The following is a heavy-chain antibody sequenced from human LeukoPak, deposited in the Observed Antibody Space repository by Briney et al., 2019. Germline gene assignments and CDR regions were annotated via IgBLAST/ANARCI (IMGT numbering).Heavy chain of an antibody. CDR1: GGSISSSSYY. D-gene: IGHD5-12*01. CDR2: IYYSVST. CDR3: ARDPIVATVQFDY. Sequence: PSETLSLTCTVSGGSISSSSYYWGWIRQPPGKGLEWIGSIYYSVSTYYNPSLKSRVTISVDTSKNQFSLKLGSVTAADTAVYYCARDPIVATVQFDYWGQGTLVTVSS. J-gene: IGHJ4*02. V-gene: IGHV4-39*07.